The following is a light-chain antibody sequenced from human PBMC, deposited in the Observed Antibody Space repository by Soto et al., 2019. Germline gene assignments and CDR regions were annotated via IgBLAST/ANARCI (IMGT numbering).Light chain of an antibody. J-gene: IGKJ1*01. CDR1: QSISSSY. CDR3: QQYGRT. CDR2: GAS. Sequence: EIVLTQSPGTLSLSLGERATLSCRASQSISSSYLAWYQQKPGQAPRLLIYGASSRATGIPDRFSGSGSGTDFTLTISRLEAEDFSVDYSQQYGRTFGQGTKVEIK. V-gene: IGKV3-20*01.